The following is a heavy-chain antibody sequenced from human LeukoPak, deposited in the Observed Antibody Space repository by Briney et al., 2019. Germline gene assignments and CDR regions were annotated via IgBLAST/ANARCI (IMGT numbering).Heavy chain of an antibody. J-gene: IGHJ4*02. D-gene: IGHD6-19*01. CDR1: GFTFDDYA. Sequence: PGRSLRLSCAASGFTFDDYAMHWVRHAPGKGLEWVSGISWNSGSIGYADSVKGRFTISRDNAKNSLYLQMNSLRAEDTALYYCAKAHGSGRSLDYWGQGTLATVSS. V-gene: IGHV3-9*01. CDR3: AKAHGSGRSLDY. CDR2: ISWNSGSI.